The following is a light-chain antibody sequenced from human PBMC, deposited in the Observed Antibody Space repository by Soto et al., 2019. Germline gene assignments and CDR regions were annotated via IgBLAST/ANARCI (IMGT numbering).Light chain of an antibody. CDR1: SSDVGGYNY. J-gene: IGLJ1*01. Sequence: QSVLTQPASVSGSPGQSITISCTGTSSDVGGYNYVSWYQQYPGKVPKLMIYDVSYRPSGVSNRFSGSKSGNTASLTISGLQAEDEADYYCSSYTSSSTYVFGTGTKV. CDR3: SSYTSSSTYV. CDR2: DVS. V-gene: IGLV2-14*01.